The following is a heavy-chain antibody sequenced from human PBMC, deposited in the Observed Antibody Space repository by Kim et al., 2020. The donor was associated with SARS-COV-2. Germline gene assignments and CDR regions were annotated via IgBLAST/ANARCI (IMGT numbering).Heavy chain of an antibody. V-gene: IGHV4-34*01. Sequence: SETLSLTCAVYGGSFSGYYWSWIRQPPGKGLEWIGEINHSGSTNYNPSLKSRVTISVDTSTNQFSLKLSSVTAAATAVYYCARGTLNYFKHTNWFDPWGQGTLVTVSS. CDR2: INHSGST. D-gene: IGHD1-7*01. CDR1: GGSFSGYY. CDR3: ARGTLNYFKHTNWFDP. J-gene: IGHJ5*02.